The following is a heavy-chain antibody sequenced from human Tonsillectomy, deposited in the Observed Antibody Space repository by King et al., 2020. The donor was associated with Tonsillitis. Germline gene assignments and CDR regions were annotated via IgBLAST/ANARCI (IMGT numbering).Heavy chain of an antibody. V-gene: IGHV2-26*01. CDR1: GFSLSDGRMG. D-gene: IGHD6-19*01. CDR3: ARIYYSSGWYWTFDY. Sequence: TLKESGPVLVKPTETLTLTCTVSGFSLSDGRMGVGWSRQPPGKALEWLAHIFLNDEKSCSTSLKSSLTISKDASNSQVVLTMTNVDPKDTATYYCARIYYSSGWYWTFDYWGQGTLVTVSS. CDR2: IFLNDEK. J-gene: IGHJ4*02.